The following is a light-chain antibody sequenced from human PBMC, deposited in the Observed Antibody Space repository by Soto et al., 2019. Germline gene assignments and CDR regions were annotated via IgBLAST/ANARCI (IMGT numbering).Light chain of an antibody. CDR1: TSNLGAGYD. CDR2: GNR. J-gene: IGLJ3*02. V-gene: IGLV1-40*01. CDR3: QASDYTLTASV. Sequence: QSVLTQPPSVSGAPGQRVTLSCTGNTSNLGAGYDVHWYQQLPGAAPKLVIFGNRNRPSGVPERFSGSKSGTSASLAITGLQADDEADYYCQASDYTLTASVFGGGTKVTVL.